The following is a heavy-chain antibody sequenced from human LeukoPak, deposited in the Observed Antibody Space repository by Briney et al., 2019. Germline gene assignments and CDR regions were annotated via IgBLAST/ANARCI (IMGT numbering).Heavy chain of an antibody. CDR2: IYYSGST. V-gene: IGHV4-39*01. Sequence: PSETLSLTCTVSGGSISSSSYYWGWIRQPPGKGLEWIGSIYYSGSTYYNPSLKSRVTISVDTSKNQFSLKLSSVTAADTAVYYCARLTTVPFDYWSQGTLVTVSS. CDR3: ARLTTVPFDY. CDR1: GGSISSSSYY. J-gene: IGHJ4*02. D-gene: IGHD3-10*01.